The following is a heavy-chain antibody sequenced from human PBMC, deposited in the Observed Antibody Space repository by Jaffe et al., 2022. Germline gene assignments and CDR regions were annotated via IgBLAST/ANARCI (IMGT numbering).Heavy chain of an antibody. V-gene: IGHV2-5*01. Sequence: QITLKESGPTLVKPTQTLTLTCTFSGFSLSTSGVGVGWIRQPPGKALEWLALIYWNDDKRYSPSLKSRLTITKDTSKNQVVLTMTNMDPVDTATYYCAHNQLNHITIFGADHWYFDYWGQGTLVTVSS. D-gene: IGHD3-3*01. CDR2: IYWNDDK. CDR1: GFSLSTSGVG. CDR3: AHNQLNHITIFGADHWYFDY. J-gene: IGHJ4*02.